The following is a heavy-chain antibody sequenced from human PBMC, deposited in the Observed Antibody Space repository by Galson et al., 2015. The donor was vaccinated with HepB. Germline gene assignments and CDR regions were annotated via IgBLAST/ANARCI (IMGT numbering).Heavy chain of an antibody. D-gene: IGHD6-13*01. J-gene: IGHJ4*02. CDR2: IHGGNNR. Sequence: SLRLSCAASGFSIRSHYMNWVRQAPGKGLEWVSVIHGGNNRYYADSVNGRFTISRDDSINTLFLQMNSLRVEDTAVYYCAQLGTGYWGQGTLVTVSS. V-gene: IGHV3-53*01. CDR1: GFSIRSHY. CDR3: AQLGTGY.